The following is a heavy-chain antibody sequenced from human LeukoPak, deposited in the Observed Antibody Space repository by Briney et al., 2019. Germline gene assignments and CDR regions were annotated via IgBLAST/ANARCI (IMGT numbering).Heavy chain of an antibody. CDR1: GFTFTTYD. CDR2: ISTTSRYI. V-gene: IGHV3-21*01. J-gene: IGHJ3*02. D-gene: IGHD2-8*02. Sequence: PGGSLRLSCAASGFTFTTYDMNWVRPAPGEGLECGSSISTTSRYIYYADSVRGRFTTSRATARSSLYLQMTSLRAEAPALYYCARMPCTGGGGCSIRMGASHIWGQGTMVTVSS. CDR3: ARMPCTGGGGCSIRMGASHI.